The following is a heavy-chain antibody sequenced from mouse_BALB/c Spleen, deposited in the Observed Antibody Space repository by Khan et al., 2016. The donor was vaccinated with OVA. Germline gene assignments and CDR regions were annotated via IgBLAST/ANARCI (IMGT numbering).Heavy chain of an antibody. V-gene: IGHV7-3*02. D-gene: IGHD1-2*01. CDR3: AILDCGYWFAY. J-gene: IGHJ3*01. Sequence: EVQLVESGGGLVEPGGSLRLSCATSGFTFSDYYMSWVRQTPGKALEWLGFIRKKDSGYTKEYSAPVKGRFTIYRDNTKSIIDLQRKRLRAEDRATYYCAILDCGYWFAYWGQGTLVTVSA. CDR1: GFTFSDYY. CDR2: IRKKDSGYTK.